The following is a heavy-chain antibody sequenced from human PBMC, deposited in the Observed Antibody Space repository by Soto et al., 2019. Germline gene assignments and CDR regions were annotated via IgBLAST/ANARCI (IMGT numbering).Heavy chain of an antibody. D-gene: IGHD6-19*01. CDR2: ISFDGSNK. CDR1: GFTFNYYR. V-gene: IGHV3-30-3*01. CDR3: ARLPWALVAVLYIYPPDGRDAMSEVDV. Sequence: QMQLVESGGGVVQPGGSLRLSCAASGFTFNYYRMHWVRQTPGKGLEWVAVISFDGSNKYYADSVKGRFTISRDNSKNMVYPQMKRLRAADAAVYYCARLPWALVAVLYIYPPDGRDAMSEVDVWGQGTTVPVSS. J-gene: IGHJ6*02.